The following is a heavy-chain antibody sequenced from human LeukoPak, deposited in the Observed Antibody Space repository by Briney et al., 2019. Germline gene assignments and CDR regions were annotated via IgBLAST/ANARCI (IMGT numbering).Heavy chain of an antibody. D-gene: IGHD3-10*01. Sequence: GGSLRLSCAASGFTFSSYAMSWVRQAPGKGPEWVSAISGSGGSTYYADSVKGRFTISRDNSKNTLYLQMNSLRAEDTAVYYCATLGMVRGNDYWGQGTLVTVSS. J-gene: IGHJ4*02. CDR3: ATLGMVRGNDY. V-gene: IGHV3-23*01. CDR2: ISGSGGST. CDR1: GFTFSSYA.